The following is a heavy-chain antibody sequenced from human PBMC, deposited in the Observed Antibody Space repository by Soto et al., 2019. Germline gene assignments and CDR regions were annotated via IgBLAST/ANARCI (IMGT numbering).Heavy chain of an antibody. D-gene: IGHD4-17*01. CDR2: ISYDGSNK. CDR3: ARDQVKGTMTIL. J-gene: IGHJ4*02. V-gene: IGHV3-30-3*01. CDR1: GFTFINYA. Sequence: PRLSCAASGFTFINYAMHWVRQAPGKGLEWVAVISYDGSNKYYADSVKGRFTISRDNSKNTMYLQMDSLSAEDTAVYHCARDQVKGTMTILWGQGTLVTVSS.